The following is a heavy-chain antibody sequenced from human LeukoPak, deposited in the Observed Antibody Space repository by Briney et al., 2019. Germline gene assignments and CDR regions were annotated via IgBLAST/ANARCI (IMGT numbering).Heavy chain of an antibody. Sequence: GSLRLSFAASGFTFSSYAMSWVRQAPGKGLEWVSSISGSGGSTCYADYVKGRFTISRDNSKNTLYLQMNSLRAEDTAVYYCAKDPTKVNYYFDYWGQGTLVTVSS. J-gene: IGHJ4*02. CDR3: AKDPTKVNYYFDY. CDR2: ISGSGGST. CDR1: GFTFSSYA. D-gene: IGHD3-22*01. V-gene: IGHV3-23*01.